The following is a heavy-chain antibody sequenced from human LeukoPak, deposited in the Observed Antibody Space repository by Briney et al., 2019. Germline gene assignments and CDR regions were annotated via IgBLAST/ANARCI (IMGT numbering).Heavy chain of an antibody. CDR2: IKQDGSEK. D-gene: IGHD6-19*01. J-gene: IGHJ1*01. Sequence: GGSLRLSCAASGFTFSNYLMSWVRQAPGKGLEWVANIKQDGSEKYYVDSVKGRFTISKDNAKNSLYLQMNSLRAEDTAVYYCARAPAVAGTIAEYFQHWGQGTLVTVSS. CDR3: ARAPAVAGTIAEYFQH. CDR1: GFTFSNYL. V-gene: IGHV3-7*01.